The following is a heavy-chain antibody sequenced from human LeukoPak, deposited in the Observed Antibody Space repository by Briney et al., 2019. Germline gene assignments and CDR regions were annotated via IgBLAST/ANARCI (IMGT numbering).Heavy chain of an antibody. Sequence: SETLSLTCTVSGGSISSSSYYWGWIRQPPGKGLEWIGSIYYSGSTYYNPSLKSRVTISVDTSKNQFSLKLSSVTAADTAVYYCARKGDEVGATYDYWGQGTLVTVSS. D-gene: IGHD1-26*01. CDR1: GGSISSSSYY. CDR3: ARKGDEVGATYDY. V-gene: IGHV4-39*07. CDR2: IYYSGST. J-gene: IGHJ4*02.